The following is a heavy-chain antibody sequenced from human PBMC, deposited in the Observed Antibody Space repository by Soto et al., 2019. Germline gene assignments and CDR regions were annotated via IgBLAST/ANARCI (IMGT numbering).Heavy chain of an antibody. D-gene: IGHD3-16*01. Sequence: SETLSLTCTVSGGSISSYYWSWIRQPPGKGLEWIGYIYYSGSTNYNPSLKSRVTISVDTSKNQFSLKLSSVTAADTAVYYCARDLGGDYWGQGTLVTVSS. J-gene: IGHJ4*02. CDR3: ARDLGGDY. CDR2: IYYSGST. V-gene: IGHV4-59*01. CDR1: GGSISSYY.